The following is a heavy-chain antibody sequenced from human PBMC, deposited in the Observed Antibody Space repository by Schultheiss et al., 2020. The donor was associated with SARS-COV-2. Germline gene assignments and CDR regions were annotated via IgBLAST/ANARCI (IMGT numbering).Heavy chain of an antibody. D-gene: IGHD6-13*01. J-gene: IGHJ6*02. CDR3: ARGAAAGIMNYYYYGMDV. CDR1: GGSISGGRYY. V-gene: IGHV4-61*02. CDR2: IYTSGST. Sequence: SETLSLTCTVSGGSISGGRYYWSWIRQHPGKGLEWIGSIYTSGSTNYNPSLKSRVTISVDTSKNQFSLKLSSVTAADTAVYYCARGAAAGIMNYYYYGMDVWGQGTTVTVSS.